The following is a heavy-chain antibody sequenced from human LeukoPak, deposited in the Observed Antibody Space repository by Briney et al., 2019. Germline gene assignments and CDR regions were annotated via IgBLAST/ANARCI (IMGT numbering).Heavy chain of an antibody. CDR2: IYYSGST. Sequence: SETLSLTCAVSGGSISSYYWSWIRQPPGKGLEWIGFIYYSGSTNYNPSLESRVTTSVDTSKKQFSLKLRSVTAADTAVYYCARLSGAPVRHPIYHFDYWGQGTLVTVSS. V-gene: IGHV4-59*01. CDR1: GGSISSYY. CDR3: ARLSGAPVRHPIYHFDY. J-gene: IGHJ4*02. D-gene: IGHD2-2*02.